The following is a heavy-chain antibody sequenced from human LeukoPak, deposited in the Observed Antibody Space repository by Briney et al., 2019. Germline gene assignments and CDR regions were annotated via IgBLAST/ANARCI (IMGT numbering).Heavy chain of an antibody. CDR2: IKSKTDGGTT. D-gene: IGHD2-8*01. J-gene: IGHJ4*02. Sequence: GGSLRLSCGASGFTFSNAWMSWVRQAPGKGLEWVGRIKSKTDGGTTDYAAPVKGRFTISRDDSKNTLYLQMNSLKTEDTAIHYCTTYPMVYAMNYWGQGTLVTVSS. CDR1: GFTFSNAW. CDR3: TTYPMVYAMNY. V-gene: IGHV3-15*01.